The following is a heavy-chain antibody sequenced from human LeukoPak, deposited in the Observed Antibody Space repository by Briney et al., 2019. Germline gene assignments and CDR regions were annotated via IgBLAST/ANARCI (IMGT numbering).Heavy chain of an antibody. CDR1: GFTFSNYG. CDR2: ISYDGTNK. CDR3: ARPRDGYSGQMLVLPDY. D-gene: IGHD5-24*01. Sequence: GGSLRLSCAGSGFTFSNYGMHWVRQAPGKGPEWVAVISYDGTNKYYADSVKGRFTISRDNSKNTLYLQMNSLRAEDTAVYYCARPRDGYSGQMLVLPDYWGQGTLVTVSS. J-gene: IGHJ4*02. V-gene: IGHV3-30*03.